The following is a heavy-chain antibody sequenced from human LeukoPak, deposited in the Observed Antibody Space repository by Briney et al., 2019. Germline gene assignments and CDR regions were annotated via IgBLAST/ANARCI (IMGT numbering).Heavy chain of an antibody. V-gene: IGHV2-5*02. CDR3: ARSYYYGSGSPYDY. J-gene: IGHJ4*02. CDR1: WFSLTTPGVG. Sequence: ESGPTLLRPTQTLTLTCTFSWFSLTTPGVGVGWIRQPPGKALEPLALIYWDDDKRYSPSLKSSLTITQDTSKNQVVLTMTNMDPVDTATYYCARSYYYGSGSPYDYWGQGTLVTVSS. D-gene: IGHD3-10*01. CDR2: IYWDDDK.